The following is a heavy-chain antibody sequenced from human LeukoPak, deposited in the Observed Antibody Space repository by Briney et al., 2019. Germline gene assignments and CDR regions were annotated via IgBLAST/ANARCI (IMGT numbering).Heavy chain of an antibody. J-gene: IGHJ1*01. Sequence: GGSVRLSCAASGFTVRSNYMSWVRQAPGKGLEWVSVIYSGGRTYYADSVKGRFTISRDNSKNTLYLQMNSLRAEDTAVYYCAISSSSAEYFQHWGQGTLVTVSS. CDR2: IYSGGRT. CDR3: AISSSSAEYFQH. D-gene: IGHD6-6*01. CDR1: GFTVRSNY. V-gene: IGHV3-53*01.